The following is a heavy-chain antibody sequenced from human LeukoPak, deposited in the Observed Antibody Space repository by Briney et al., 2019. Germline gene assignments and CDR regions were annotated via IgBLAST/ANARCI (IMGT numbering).Heavy chain of an antibody. J-gene: IGHJ5*02. CDR1: GGSFSGYY. CDR2: INHSGST. CDR3: ARIRHDSSGWYPPAFKRRPKYNWFDP. Sequence: PSETLSLTCAVYGGSFSGYYWSWIRQPPGKGLEWIGEINHSGSTNYNPSLKSRVTISVDTSKNQFSLKLSSVTAADTAVYYCARIRHDSSGWYPPAFKRRPKYNWFDPWGQGTLVTVSS. V-gene: IGHV4-34*01. D-gene: IGHD6-19*01.